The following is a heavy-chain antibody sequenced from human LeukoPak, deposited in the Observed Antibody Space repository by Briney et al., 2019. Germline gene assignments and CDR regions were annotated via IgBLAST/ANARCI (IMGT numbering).Heavy chain of an antibody. CDR3: ARDRDYYFDY. CDR1: GFTFSSYG. J-gene: IGHJ4*02. Sequence: PGRSLRLSCAASGFTFSSYGMHWVRQAPGKGLEWVAVIWYDGSNKHYADSVKGRFTISRDNSKNTLYLQMNSLRAEDTAVYYCARDRDYYFDYWGQGTLVTVSS. CDR2: IWYDGSNK. V-gene: IGHV3-33*01. D-gene: IGHD3-10*01.